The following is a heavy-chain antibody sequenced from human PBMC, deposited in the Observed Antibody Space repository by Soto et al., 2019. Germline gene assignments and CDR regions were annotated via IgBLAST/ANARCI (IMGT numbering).Heavy chain of an antibody. CDR1: GYTFTSYA. Sequence: EASVKVSCKASGYTFTSYAMNWVRQAPGQGLEWMGWINTNTGNPTYAQGFTGRFVFSLDTSVSTAYLQICSLKAEDTAVYYCARMERFSGYVYYYYYGMDVWGQGTTVTVSS. J-gene: IGHJ6*02. CDR2: INTNTGNP. D-gene: IGHD1-1*01. V-gene: IGHV7-4-1*01. CDR3: ARMERFSGYVYYYYYGMDV.